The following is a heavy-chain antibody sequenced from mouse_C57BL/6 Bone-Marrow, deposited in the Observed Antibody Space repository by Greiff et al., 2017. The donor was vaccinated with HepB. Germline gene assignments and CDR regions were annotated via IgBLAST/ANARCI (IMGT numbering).Heavy chain of an antibody. CDR2: IDPSDSYT. Sequence: QVQLQQPGAELVMPGASVKLSCKASGYTFTSYWMHWVKQRPGQGLEWIGEIDPSDSYTNYNQKFKGKSTLTGDKSSSTAYMQLSSLTSEDSAVYYCARSGFPDYWGQGTTLTVSS. J-gene: IGHJ2*01. CDR3: ARSGFPDY. CDR1: GYTFTSYW. V-gene: IGHV1-69*01.